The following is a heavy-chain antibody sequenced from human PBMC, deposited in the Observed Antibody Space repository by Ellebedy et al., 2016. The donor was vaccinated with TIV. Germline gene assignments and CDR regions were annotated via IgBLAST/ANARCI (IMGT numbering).Heavy chain of an antibody. CDR1: GGSISSSRYY. J-gene: IGHJ4*02. D-gene: IGHD1-1*01. V-gene: IGHV4-39*01. Sequence: SETLSLXXPVSGGSISSSRYYWGWIRQPPGKGLEWIGSIYYSGSTYYNPSLKSRVTISVDTSKNQFSLKLSSVTAADTAVYYCAGKNWNEDYWGQGTLVTVSS. CDR3: AGKNWNEDY. CDR2: IYYSGST.